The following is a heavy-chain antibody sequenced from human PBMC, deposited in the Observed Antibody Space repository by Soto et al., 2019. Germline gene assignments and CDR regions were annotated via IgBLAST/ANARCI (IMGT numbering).Heavy chain of an antibody. CDR1: TXSSYA. CDR3: ARSQGGSSSLDIYYYYYYGMDV. Sequence: TXSSYAISWVRQAPGQGLEWMGGVIPIFGTAKYAQKFQGRVTITADESTSTGYMELRSLRSEDTAVYYCARSQGGSSSLDIYYYYYYGMDVWGQGTTVTVSS. J-gene: IGHJ6*02. CDR2: VIPIFGTA. D-gene: IGHD2-15*01. V-gene: IGHV1-69*01.